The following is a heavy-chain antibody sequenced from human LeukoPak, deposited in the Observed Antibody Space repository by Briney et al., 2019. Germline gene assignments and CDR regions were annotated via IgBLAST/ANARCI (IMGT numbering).Heavy chain of an antibody. CDR2: INHSGST. D-gene: IGHD5-18*01. V-gene: IGHV4-34*01. J-gene: IGHJ6*03. CDR3: ARARGYSYAPYYMDV. Sequence: SETLSLTCAVYGGSFSGYYWSWIRQPPGKGLEWIGEINHSGSTNYNPSLKSRVTISVDTSKNQFSLKLSSVTAADTAVYYCARARGYSYAPYYMDVWGKGTTVTISS. CDR1: GGSFSGYY.